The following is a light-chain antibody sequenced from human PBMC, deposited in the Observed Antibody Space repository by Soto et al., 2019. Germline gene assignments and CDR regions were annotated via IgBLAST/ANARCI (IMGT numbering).Light chain of an antibody. V-gene: IGLV2-23*02. J-gene: IGLJ1*01. Sequence: QSALTQPASVSGSPGQSITLSCTGTSSDVGSYNLVSWYQQHPGKAPKLMIYEVSKRPSGVSNRFSGSKSVNTASLTISGLQAEDEADYYCCSYAGSSYVFGTGTKLTVL. CDR2: EVS. CDR1: SSDVGSYNL. CDR3: CSYAGSSYV.